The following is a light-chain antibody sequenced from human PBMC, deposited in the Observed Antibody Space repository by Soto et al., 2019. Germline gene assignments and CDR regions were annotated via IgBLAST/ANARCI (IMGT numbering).Light chain of an antibody. Sequence: QSALTQPASVSGSPGQSITISCTGTSSDIVSWYQHHPGKAPKLMXXGXXXXXXXVSNRFSGSKSGNTAYLTISGLQAEXXXXXXXXXXXXXTFYVFGTGTKLTVL. CDR1: SSDI. CDR2: GXX. CDR3: XXXXXXTFYV. J-gene: IGLJ1*01. V-gene: IGLV2-14*01.